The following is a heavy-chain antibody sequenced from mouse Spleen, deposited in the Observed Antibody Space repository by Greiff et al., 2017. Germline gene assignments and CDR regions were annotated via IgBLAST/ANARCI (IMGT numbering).Heavy chain of an antibody. CDR2: INYDGSST. V-gene: IGHV5-16*01. Sequence: VQLKESEGGLVQPGSSMKLSCTASGFTFSDYYMAWVRQVPEKGLEWVANINYDGSSTYYLDSLKSRFIISRDNAKNILYLQMSSLKSEDTATYYCARGYGYLYYFDYWGQGTTLTVSS. D-gene: IGHD2-2*01. J-gene: IGHJ2*01. CDR1: GFTFSDYY. CDR3: ARGYGYLYYFDY.